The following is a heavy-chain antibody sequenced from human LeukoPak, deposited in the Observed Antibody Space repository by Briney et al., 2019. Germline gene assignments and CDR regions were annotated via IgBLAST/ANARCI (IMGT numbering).Heavy chain of an antibody. D-gene: IGHD6-13*01. CDR2: INHSGST. Sequence: SETLSLTCAVYGGSFSGYYWGWIRQPPGKGLEWIGEINHSGSTNYNPSLKSRVTISVDTSKNQFSLKLSSVTAADTAVYYCARDRIAAAGTGVDRFDPWGQGTLVTVSS. J-gene: IGHJ5*02. CDR1: GGSFSGYY. CDR3: ARDRIAAAGTGVDRFDP. V-gene: IGHV4-34*01.